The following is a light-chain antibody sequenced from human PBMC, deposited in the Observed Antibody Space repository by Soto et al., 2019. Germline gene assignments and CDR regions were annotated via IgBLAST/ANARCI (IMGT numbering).Light chain of an antibody. CDR1: QSVSSN. CDR2: GAS. Sequence: EIVMTQSPATLSVSPGERATLSCRASQSVSSNLAWYQQKPGQAPRILIYGASTRATGIPARLSGSGSGTEFTLTISSLQSEDFAVYYCQQYNNWPPWTFGQGTKVEIK. V-gene: IGKV3-15*01. J-gene: IGKJ1*01. CDR3: QQYNNWPPWT.